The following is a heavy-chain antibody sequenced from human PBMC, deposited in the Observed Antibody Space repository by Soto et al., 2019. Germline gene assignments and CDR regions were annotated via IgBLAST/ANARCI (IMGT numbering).Heavy chain of an antibody. D-gene: IGHD3-3*01. CDR3: ARSYDCWSDYYFDY. Sequence: SVKVSCKASGGTFSSYAISWVRQAPGQGLEWMGGIIPIFGTAKYAQKFQGRVTITADESTSTAYMELSSLRSEDTAVYYCARSYDCWSDYYFDYWGQGTLVTVSS. CDR1: GGTFSSYA. J-gene: IGHJ4*02. V-gene: IGHV1-69*13. CDR2: IIPIFGTA.